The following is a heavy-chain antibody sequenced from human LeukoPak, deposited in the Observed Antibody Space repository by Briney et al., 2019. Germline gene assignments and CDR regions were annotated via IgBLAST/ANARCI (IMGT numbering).Heavy chain of an antibody. CDR1: GYTFTGYY. V-gene: IGHV1-2*02. Sequence: ASVKVSCKASGYTFTGYYMHWVRQAPGQGLEWMGWINPNSGGTNYAQKFQGRVTMTRDTSISTAYMELSRLRSDDTAVYYCARAPYGSGSYYNPSWFDPWGQGTLVTVSS. CDR3: ARAPYGSGSYYNPSWFDP. CDR2: INPNSGGT. J-gene: IGHJ5*02. D-gene: IGHD3-10*01.